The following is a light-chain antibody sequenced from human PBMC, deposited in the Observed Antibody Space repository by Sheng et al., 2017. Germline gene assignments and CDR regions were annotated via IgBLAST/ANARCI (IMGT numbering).Light chain of an antibody. CDR2: KSS. CDR3: QQYNSYSWT. J-gene: IGKJ1*01. V-gene: IGKV1-5*03. CDR1: QTISSW. Sequence: IQMTQSPSSLSASVGDRVTITCRASQTISSWLAWYQQKPGKAPKLLMSKSSTLESGVPSRFSGSGSGTEFTLTISSLQPDDFATYYCQQYNSYSWTFGQGTKVEIK.